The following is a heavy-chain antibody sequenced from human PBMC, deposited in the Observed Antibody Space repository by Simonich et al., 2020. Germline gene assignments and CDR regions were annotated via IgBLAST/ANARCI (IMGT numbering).Heavy chain of an antibody. Sequence: EVQLVVSGGGLVKPGGSLRLSCAASGFTFSSYSLNWVRQAPVKWREEFSSISRSISYRYYADSVKGRVTISRDNAKNSLYRQMNSRRAEDTAVYYCARKRFLEWFFDYWGQGTLGTVSS. D-gene: IGHD3-3*01. CDR1: GFTFSSYS. V-gene: IGHV3-21*01. CDR3: ARKRFLEWFFDY. CDR2: ISRSISYR. J-gene: IGHJ4*02.